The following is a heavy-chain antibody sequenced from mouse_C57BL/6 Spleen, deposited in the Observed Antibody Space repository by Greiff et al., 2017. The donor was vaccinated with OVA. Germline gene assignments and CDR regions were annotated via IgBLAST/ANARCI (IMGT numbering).Heavy chain of an antibody. V-gene: IGHV8-12*01. CDR3: ARGRYGSSGFAY. Sequence: QVTLKESGPGILQSSPTLSLTCSFSGFSLSTSGMGVSWIRQPSGKGLEWLAHLYWDDAKRYNPSLNSRLTISKDTSSNQVVLKITSVDTADTATYYCARGRYGSSGFAYWGQGTLVTVSA. J-gene: IGHJ3*01. CDR2: LYWDDAK. D-gene: IGHD1-1*01. CDR1: GFSLSTSGMG.